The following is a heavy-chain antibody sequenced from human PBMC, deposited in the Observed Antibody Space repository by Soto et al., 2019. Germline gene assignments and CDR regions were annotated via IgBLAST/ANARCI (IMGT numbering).Heavy chain of an antibody. CDR2: ISYDGSNK. CDR1: GFTFSSYG. J-gene: IGHJ3*02. CDR3: AKMLRVGATAGNAFDI. Sequence: QVQLVESGGGVAQPGRSLRLSCAASGFTFSSYGMHWVRQAPGKGLEWVAVISYDGSNKYYADSVKGRFTISRDNSKNTLYLQMNSLRAEDTAVYYCAKMLRVGATAGNAFDIWGQGTMVTVSS. V-gene: IGHV3-30*18. D-gene: IGHD1-26*01.